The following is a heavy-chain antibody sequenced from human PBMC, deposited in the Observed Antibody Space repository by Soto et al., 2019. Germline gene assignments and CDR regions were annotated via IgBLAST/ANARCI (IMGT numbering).Heavy chain of an antibody. V-gene: IGHV3-23*01. D-gene: IGHD6-19*01. CDR3: AKDRFSSGWYQFDY. J-gene: IGHJ4*02. CDR2: ISGSGGST. Sequence: EVQLLESGGGLVQPGGSLRLSCAASGFTFSSYAMSWVRQAPGKGLEWVSAISGSGGSTYYADSVKGRFTISRDNSKNKLYLQMHSLRAEDTAVYYCAKDRFSSGWYQFDYWGQGTLVTVSS. CDR1: GFTFSSYA.